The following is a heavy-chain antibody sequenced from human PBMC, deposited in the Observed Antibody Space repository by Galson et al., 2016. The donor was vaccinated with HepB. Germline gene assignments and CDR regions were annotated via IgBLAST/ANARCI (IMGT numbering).Heavy chain of an antibody. CDR2: INPSGGSP. Sequence: SVKVSCKASGYIFTNYYMHWVRQAPGQGLEWMGIINPSGGSPSYTQKFQGRVTMTMDTSTSTVYMELSSLRSEDTAVYYCARGTLLWYTSSAEAITWFDPWGQGTLVTVSS. CDR1: GYIFTNYY. CDR3: ARGTLLWYTSSAEAITWFDP. V-gene: IGHV1-46*01. J-gene: IGHJ5*02. D-gene: IGHD6-13*01.